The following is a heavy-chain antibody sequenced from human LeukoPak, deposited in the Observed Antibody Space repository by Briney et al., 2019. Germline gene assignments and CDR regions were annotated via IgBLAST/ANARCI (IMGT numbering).Heavy chain of an antibody. D-gene: IGHD1-26*01. J-gene: IGHJ4*02. V-gene: IGHV3-30*02. CDR2: VRYDGSNK. CDR1: RFTFPSFG. CDR3: AKGSGGSYSNYYFDY. Sequence: GALRLPCAAPRFTFPSFGLHWVRPAPGKGPGGVAFVRYDGSNKYYADCVKGRFTISRDNSKKTLYLQMNSLRAEDTAVYYCAKGSGGSYSNYYFDYWGQGTLVTVSS.